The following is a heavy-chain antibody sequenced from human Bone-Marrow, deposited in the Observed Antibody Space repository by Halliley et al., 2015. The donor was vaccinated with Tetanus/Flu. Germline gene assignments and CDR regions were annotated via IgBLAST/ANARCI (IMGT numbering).Heavy chain of an antibody. V-gene: IGHV4-59*01. D-gene: IGHD1-26*01. CDR2: FYYTGGPPYHP. CDR3: ARSGSYFRFDP. J-gene: IGHJ5*02. Sequence: WIGYFYYTGGPPYHPSYTPSLKSRVSISADTSKNQFSLRLNSVTAADSAVYYCARSGSYFRFDPWGQGTLVTVSS.